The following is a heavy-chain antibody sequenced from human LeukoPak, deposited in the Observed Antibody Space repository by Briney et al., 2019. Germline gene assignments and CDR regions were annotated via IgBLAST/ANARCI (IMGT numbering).Heavy chain of an antibody. V-gene: IGHV4-30-2*02. Sequence: SETLSLTCTVSGGSISSGGYYWSWIRQPPGKGLEWIGYIYRSGSTYYNPSLKSRVTISVDTSKNQFSLKLSSVTAADTAVYYCAMGRGSRGYVGYWGQGTLVTVSS. CDR2: IYRSGST. D-gene: IGHD6-25*01. CDR3: AMGRGSRGYVGY. J-gene: IGHJ4*02. CDR1: GGSISSGGYY.